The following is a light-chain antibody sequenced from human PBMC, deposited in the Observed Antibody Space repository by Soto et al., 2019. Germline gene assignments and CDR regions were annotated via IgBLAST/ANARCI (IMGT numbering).Light chain of an antibody. V-gene: IGKV3-15*01. CDR2: GAS. Sequence: EMVMTQSPATLSVSPGERATLSCRASQSISSNLTWYQQKPGQAPRLLIYGASTRATGIPARFSGSGSGTEFTLTISSPQSEDFAVYYCQQYNNWPGTFGQGTKVEIK. CDR3: QQYNNWPGT. CDR1: QSISSN. J-gene: IGKJ1*01.